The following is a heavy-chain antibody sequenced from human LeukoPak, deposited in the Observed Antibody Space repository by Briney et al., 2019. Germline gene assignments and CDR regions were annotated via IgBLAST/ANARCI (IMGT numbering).Heavy chain of an antibody. V-gene: IGHV3-23*01. D-gene: IGHD3-3*01. J-gene: IGHJ4*02. CDR1: GFTFSSYA. Sequence: PGGSLRLSCAASGFTFSSYAMCWVRQAPGKGLEWVSAISGTGGRTYYADSVKGRFTISRDNSKNTLYLQMNSLRAEDTAVYYCAKSQQGYYDFWSGYYVEYFDYWGQGTLVTVSS. CDR2: ISGTGGRT. CDR3: AKSQQGYYDFWSGYYVEYFDY.